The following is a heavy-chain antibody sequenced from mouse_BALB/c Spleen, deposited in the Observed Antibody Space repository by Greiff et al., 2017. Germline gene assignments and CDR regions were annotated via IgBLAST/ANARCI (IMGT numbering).Heavy chain of an antibody. J-gene: IGHJ1*01. Sequence: EVKLVESGGGLVQPGGSLRLSCATSGFTFTDYYMSWVRQPPGKALEWLGFIRNKANGYTTEYSASVKGRFTISRDNSQSILYLQMNTLRAEDSATYYCARHYYGSSRYFDVWGAGTTVTVSS. V-gene: IGHV7-3*02. CDR3: ARHYYGSSRYFDV. D-gene: IGHD1-1*01. CDR2: IRNKANGYTT. CDR1: GFTFTDYY.